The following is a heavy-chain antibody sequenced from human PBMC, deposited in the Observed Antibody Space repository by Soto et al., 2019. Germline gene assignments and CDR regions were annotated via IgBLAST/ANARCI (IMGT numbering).Heavy chain of an antibody. CDR1: GGSISSYY. CDR3: ARDRMSPYYYGMDV. Sequence: PSEALSLTCTVSGGSISSYYWSWIRQPPGKGLEWIGYIYYSGSTNYNPSLKSRVTISVDTSKNQFSLKLSSVTAADTAVYYCARDRMSPYYYGMDVWGQGTTVTVSS. J-gene: IGHJ6*02. CDR2: IYYSGST. V-gene: IGHV4-59*01. D-gene: IGHD2-8*01.